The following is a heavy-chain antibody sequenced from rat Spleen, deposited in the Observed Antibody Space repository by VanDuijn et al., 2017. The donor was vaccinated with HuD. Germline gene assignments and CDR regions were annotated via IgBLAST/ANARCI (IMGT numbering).Heavy chain of an antibody. CDR2: ISLSGGIS. J-gene: IGHJ4*01. V-gene: IGHV5-19*01. Sequence: EVQLVESGGGLVQPGRSLKLSCAASGFTISNYGMHWIRQAPTKGLEWVASISLSGGISNYRDSVEGRFTISRDNVKSTVYLQMDSLRSEDSATYYCATAGHYDGTYYSVYVMDAWVQGASVTVSS. D-gene: IGHD1-12*02. CDR1: GFTISNYG. CDR3: ATAGHYDGTYYSVYVMDA.